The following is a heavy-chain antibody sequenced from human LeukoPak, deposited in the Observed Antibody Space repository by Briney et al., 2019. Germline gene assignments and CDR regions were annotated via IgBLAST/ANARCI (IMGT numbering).Heavy chain of an antibody. CDR2: ILHDVSNK. CDR3: ARSSGWYHRGPDYYYYYMDV. CDR1: GFTFSSYA. Sequence: GGSLRLSCAASGFTFSSYAMHWVRQAPGKGLEWVAVILHDVSNKYYADSVKGRFTISRDNSKNTLYLQMNSLRAEDTAVYYCARSSGWYHRGPDYYYYYMDVWGKGTTVTVS. D-gene: IGHD6-19*01. J-gene: IGHJ6*03. V-gene: IGHV3-30*04.